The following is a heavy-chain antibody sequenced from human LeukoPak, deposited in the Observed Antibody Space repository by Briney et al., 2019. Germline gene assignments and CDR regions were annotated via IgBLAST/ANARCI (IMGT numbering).Heavy chain of an antibody. CDR2: IYTSGST. J-gene: IGHJ3*02. CDR1: GGSISSGSYY. D-gene: IGHD7-27*01. CDR3: ARLTGDRPDI. V-gene: IGHV4-61*02. Sequence: PSQTLSLTCTVSGGSISSGSYYWSWIRQPAGKGLEWIGRIYTSGSTNYNPSLKSRVTISVDTSKNQFSLKLSSVTAADTAVYYCARLTGDRPDIWGQGTKVTVSS.